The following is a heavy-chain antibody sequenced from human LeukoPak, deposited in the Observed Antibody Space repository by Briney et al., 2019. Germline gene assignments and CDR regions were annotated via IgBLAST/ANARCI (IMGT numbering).Heavy chain of an antibody. J-gene: IGHJ4*02. V-gene: IGHV3-64*04. Sequence: GGSLRLSCSASGFTFSSYAMHWVRQAPGKGLEYVSAISSNGGSTYYADSVKGRFTISRDNSKNTLYLQMNSLRAEDTALYYCAKSIMVVTGHYYFDYWGQGTLVTVSS. D-gene: IGHD2-21*02. CDR1: GFTFSSYA. CDR3: AKSIMVVTGHYYFDY. CDR2: ISSNGGST.